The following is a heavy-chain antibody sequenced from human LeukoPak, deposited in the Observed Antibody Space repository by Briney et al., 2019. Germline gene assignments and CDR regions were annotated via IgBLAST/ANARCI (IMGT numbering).Heavy chain of an antibody. Sequence: GGSLRLSCAASGFTFSSYSMNWVRQAPGKGLEWVSSISSSSSYIYYADSVKGRFTISRDNAKNSLYLQMNSLRAEDTAVYYCARGRRGCSSTSCYSGEFDYWGQGTLVTVSS. D-gene: IGHD2-2*02. CDR3: ARGRRGCSSTSCYSGEFDY. J-gene: IGHJ4*02. V-gene: IGHV3-21*01. CDR1: GFTFSSYS. CDR2: ISSSSSYI.